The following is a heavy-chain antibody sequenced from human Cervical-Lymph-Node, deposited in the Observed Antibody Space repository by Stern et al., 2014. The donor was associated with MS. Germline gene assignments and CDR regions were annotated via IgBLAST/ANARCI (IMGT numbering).Heavy chain of an antibody. CDR3: ASPDPYYYDSSLVRAFDI. V-gene: IGHV1-69*01. J-gene: IGHJ3*02. CDR1: GGTFSSYA. Sequence: QVQLVQSGAEVKKPGSSVKVSCKASGGTFSSYAISWVRQAPGQGLEWMGGIIPIFGTANYAQKFQGRVTITADESTSTAYMELSSLRSEDTAVYYCASPDPYYYDSSLVRAFDIWGQGTMVTVSS. CDR2: IIPIFGTA. D-gene: IGHD3-22*01.